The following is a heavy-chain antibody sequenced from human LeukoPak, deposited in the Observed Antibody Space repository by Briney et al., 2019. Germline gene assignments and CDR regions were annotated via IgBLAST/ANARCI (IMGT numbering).Heavy chain of an antibody. V-gene: IGHV1-46*01. J-gene: IGHJ5*02. CDR2: INPSGGST. D-gene: IGHD6-13*01. CDR1: GYTFTSYY. Sequence: ASVKVSCXASGYTFTSYYMHWVRQAPGQGLAWMGIINPSGGSTSYAQKFQGRVTMTRDTSTSTVYMELSSLRSDDTAVYYCARARAAAGTGGPLGPWGQGTLVTVSS. CDR3: ARARAAAGTGGPLGP.